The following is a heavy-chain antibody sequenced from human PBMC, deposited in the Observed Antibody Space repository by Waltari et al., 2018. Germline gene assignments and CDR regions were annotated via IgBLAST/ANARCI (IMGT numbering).Heavy chain of an antibody. J-gene: IGHJ6*02. V-gene: IGHV3-9*02. CDR1: GFTPHDYA. CDR3: IKETNPGGVDV. CDR2: IYWNRDRI. Sequence: EMQMVESGGDLVQPGRSLRLSCAASGFTPHDYAMPWVRQAPGRGLEWVSGIYWNRDRIDYGDSVKGRFTISRDNAKNSLYLQMNSLRPEDTAFYYCIKETNPGGVDVWGQGTTVTVTS.